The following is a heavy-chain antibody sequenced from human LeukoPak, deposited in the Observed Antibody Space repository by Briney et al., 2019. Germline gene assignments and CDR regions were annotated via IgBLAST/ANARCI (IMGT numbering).Heavy chain of an antibody. CDR2: ITSSGNTI. D-gene: IGHD3-22*01. CDR3: ARANYYDISGYDY. J-gene: IGHJ4*02. CDR1: GFTFRSYE. V-gene: IGHV3-48*03. Sequence: PGGSLRLSCAASGFTFRSYEVNWVRQAPGKGLEWVSYITSSGNTIYYADSVKGRFTISRDNAKNSLYLQMNSLRAEDTAVYYCARANYYDISGYDYWGQGTLVTVSS.